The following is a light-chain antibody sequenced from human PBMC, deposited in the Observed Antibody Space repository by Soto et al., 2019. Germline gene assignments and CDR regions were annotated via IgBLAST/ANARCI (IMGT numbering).Light chain of an antibody. CDR1: QDISNY. Sequence: DIQMTQSPSSLSASVGDRVTITCQASQDISNYLNWYQQKPGKAPKLLIYDASNLETGVPSRFSGSGSGTDFNFTISSLHPEDIATYYCQQDDNLPITFGQGTQLEIK. V-gene: IGKV1-33*01. CDR3: QQDDNLPIT. CDR2: DAS. J-gene: IGKJ5*01.